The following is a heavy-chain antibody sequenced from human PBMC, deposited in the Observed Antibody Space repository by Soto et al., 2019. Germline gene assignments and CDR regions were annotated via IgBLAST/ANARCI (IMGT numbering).Heavy chain of an antibody. CDR3: ARGGDDTKPNDAFDI. V-gene: IGHV3-30-3*01. CDR1: GFTFSSYA. Sequence: QVQLVESGGGVVQPGRSLRLSCAASGFTFSSYAMHWVRQAPGKGLEWVAVISYDGSNKYYADSVKGRFTISRYNSKNTLYLQMNSLRAEDTAVYYCARGGDDTKPNDAFDIWGQGTMVTVSS. J-gene: IGHJ3*02. D-gene: IGHD3-16*01. CDR2: ISYDGSNK.